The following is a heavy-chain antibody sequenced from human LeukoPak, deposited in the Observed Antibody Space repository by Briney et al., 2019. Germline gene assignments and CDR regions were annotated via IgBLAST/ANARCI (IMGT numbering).Heavy chain of an antibody. Sequence: GRSLRLAWAAAGCTFSRYGMGWVRQAGGKGRGCVAVLSYAGRNQHYADSVKGRSTLPRDNSQHTLYLPMNSLRAEHTPVYYCAISHDYAPFHYWGQGPLVTVSS. V-gene: IGHV3-30-3*02. CDR2: LSYAGRNQ. CDR3: AISHDYAPFHY. CDR1: GCTFSRYG. D-gene: IGHD4-17*01. J-gene: IGHJ4*02.